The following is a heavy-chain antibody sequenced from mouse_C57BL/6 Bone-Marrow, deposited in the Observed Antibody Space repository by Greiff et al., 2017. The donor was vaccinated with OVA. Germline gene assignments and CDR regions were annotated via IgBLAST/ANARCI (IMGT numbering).Heavy chain of an antibody. Sequence: DVQLVESGGGLVKPGGSLKLSCAASGFTFSSYAMSWVRQTPEKRLEWVATISDGGSYTYYPDNVKGRFTISRDKAKNNLYLQMSHLKSEDTAMYYCARDCAYWGQGTLVTVSA. CDR3: ARDCAY. CDR2: ISDGGSYT. CDR1: GFTFSSYA. V-gene: IGHV5-4*01. J-gene: IGHJ3*01.